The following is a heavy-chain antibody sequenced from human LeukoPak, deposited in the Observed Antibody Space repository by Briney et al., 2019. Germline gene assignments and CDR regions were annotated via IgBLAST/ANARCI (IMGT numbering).Heavy chain of an antibody. V-gene: IGHV4-34*01. CDR1: GGSFSGYY. CDR3: ASPASSSTSLDWFDP. CDR2: INHSGST. Sequence: SETLSLTCAVYGGSFSGYYWSWIRQPPGKGLEGIGEINHSGSTNYNPSLKSGVTISVVPSKNQFSLNLRSVPAADPAVYYCASPASSSTSLDWFDPWGQGTLVTVSS. J-gene: IGHJ5*02. D-gene: IGHD2-2*01.